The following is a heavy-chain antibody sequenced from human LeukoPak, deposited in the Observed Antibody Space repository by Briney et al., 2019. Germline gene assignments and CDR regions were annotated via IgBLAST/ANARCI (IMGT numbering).Heavy chain of an antibody. CDR3: AKDDGTYRNFNF. J-gene: IGHJ3*01. CDR1: GFDFGDSG. CDR2: IWFDGNKK. Sequence: GESLTLSCAASGFDFGDSGMYWVRQAPGKGLEWVAVIWFDGNKKFYGDSVKGRFTISRDNSQNTLYLQMSRLGPEDTAVYYCAKDDGTYRNFNFWGHGTMVTVSS. D-gene: IGHD1-26*01. V-gene: IGHV3-33*03.